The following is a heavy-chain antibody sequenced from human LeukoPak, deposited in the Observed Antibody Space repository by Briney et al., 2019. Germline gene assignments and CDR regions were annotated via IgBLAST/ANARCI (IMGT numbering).Heavy chain of an antibody. CDR2: IYSSGST. Sequence: PSETLSLTCTVSGVSISNDFWSWLRLPAGKGLEWIGRIYSSGSTTYNPSLKSRVTMSVHTSKNQFSLRLRSVTAADTAVYYCARLNYYDSSGYYPFDYWGQGTLVTVSS. CDR1: GVSISNDF. D-gene: IGHD3-22*01. CDR3: ARLNYYDSSGYYPFDY. J-gene: IGHJ4*02. V-gene: IGHV4-4*07.